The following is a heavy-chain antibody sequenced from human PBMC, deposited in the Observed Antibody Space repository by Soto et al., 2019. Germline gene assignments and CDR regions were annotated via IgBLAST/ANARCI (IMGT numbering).Heavy chain of an antibody. D-gene: IGHD3-10*01. CDR1: GGSISSADYY. CDR2: IYYSGST. Sequence: QLQLQESGPGLVKPSQTLSLTCTVSGGSISSADYYWSWIRQHPGKGLEWIGYIYYSGSTYYNPSLKSRFTKSGDTSNTLCSLKLSSVTAADTAVYYCARYGSGTYYTTTFASWGQGTLVTVSS. J-gene: IGHJ4*02. V-gene: IGHV4-31*03. CDR3: ARYGSGTYYTTTFAS.